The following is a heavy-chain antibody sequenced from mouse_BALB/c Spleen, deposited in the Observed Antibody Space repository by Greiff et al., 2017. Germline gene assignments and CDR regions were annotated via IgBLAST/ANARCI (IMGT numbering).Heavy chain of an antibody. Sequence: EVQGVESGGGLVKPGGSLKLSCAASGFTFSDYYMYWVRQTPEQRLEWVATISAGGSYTYYPDSVKGRFTISRDNAKNNLYLQMSSLKSEDTAMYYCARVGAYDGDYWGQGTTLTVSS. V-gene: IGHV5-4*02. CDR1: GFTFSDYY. D-gene: IGHD2-12*01. CDR3: ARVGAYDGDY. CDR2: ISAGGSYT. J-gene: IGHJ2*01.